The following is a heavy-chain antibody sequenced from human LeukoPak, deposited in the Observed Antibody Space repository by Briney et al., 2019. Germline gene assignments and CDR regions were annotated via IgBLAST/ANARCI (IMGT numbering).Heavy chain of an antibody. Sequence: GGSLRLSCAASGFTFSSYSMNGVRQAPGKGLEWVSSISSSSSYIYYADSVKGRFTISRDNAKNSLYLQMNSLRAEDTAVYYCARDRLQLSVFDYWGQGTLVTVSS. D-gene: IGHD5-18*01. V-gene: IGHV3-21*01. CDR1: GFTFSSYS. CDR3: ARDRLQLSVFDY. J-gene: IGHJ4*02. CDR2: ISSSSSYI.